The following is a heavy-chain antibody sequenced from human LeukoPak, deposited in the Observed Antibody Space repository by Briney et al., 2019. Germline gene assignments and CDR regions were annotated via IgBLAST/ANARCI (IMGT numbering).Heavy chain of an antibody. CDR3: ATTVGSYFDY. Sequence: SETLSLTCAVYGGSFSGYYWSWIRQPPGKGLEWIGEINHSGSTNYNPSLKSRVTMSVDTSENQFSLKLNSVTAADTAVYYCATTVGSYFDYWSQGTLVTVSS. CDR2: INHSGST. J-gene: IGHJ4*02. V-gene: IGHV4-34*09. D-gene: IGHD3-16*01. CDR1: GGSFSGYY.